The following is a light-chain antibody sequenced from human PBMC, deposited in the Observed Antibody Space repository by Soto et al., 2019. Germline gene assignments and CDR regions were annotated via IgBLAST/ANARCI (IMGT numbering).Light chain of an antibody. CDR1: QSISSY. Sequence: DIQMTQSPSSLSASVGDRVTITCRASQSISSYLNWYQQKPGKAPKLLIYAASSLQSGVPSRFSDSGSGTDFPLTISSLQPEDFATYYCQQSYSTPLTFGGGTKVEIK. CDR2: AAS. V-gene: IGKV1-39*01. CDR3: QQSYSTPLT. J-gene: IGKJ4*01.